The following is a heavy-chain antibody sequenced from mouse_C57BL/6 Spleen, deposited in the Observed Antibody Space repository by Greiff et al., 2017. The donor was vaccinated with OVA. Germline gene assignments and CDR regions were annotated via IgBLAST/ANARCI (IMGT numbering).Heavy chain of an antibody. CDR2: IDPEDGDT. D-gene: IGHD1-1*01. Sequence: EVQLQQSGAELVRPGASVKLSCTASGFNIKDYYMHWVKQRPEQGLEWIGRIDPEDGDTEYAPKFQGKATMTADTSSNTAYLQLSSLTSEDTAVYYCTTTGATVDWYFDVWGTGTTVTVSS. CDR1: GFNIKDYY. CDR3: TTTGATVDWYFDV. V-gene: IGHV14-1*01. J-gene: IGHJ1*03.